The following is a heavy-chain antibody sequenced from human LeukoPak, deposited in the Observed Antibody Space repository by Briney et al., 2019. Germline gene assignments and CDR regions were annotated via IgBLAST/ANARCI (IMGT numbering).Heavy chain of an antibody. CDR3: ARGFGYAGNYFDS. Sequence: KAGESLKISCRGSGYTFSNYWIGWVRQMPGKGLEWMGIISVGDSDTRYSPSFQGQVTISDDKSISTAYLQWSSLEVSDTAIYYCARGFGYAGNYFDSWGQGTLVTVSS. J-gene: IGHJ4*02. CDR1: GYTFSNYW. CDR2: ISVGDSDT. V-gene: IGHV5-51*01. D-gene: IGHD5-18*01.